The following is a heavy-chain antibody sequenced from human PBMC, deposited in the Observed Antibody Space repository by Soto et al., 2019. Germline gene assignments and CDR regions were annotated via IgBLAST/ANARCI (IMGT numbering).Heavy chain of an antibody. CDR1: GFTFDDYA. D-gene: IGHD2-15*01. J-gene: IGHJ3*02. Sequence: GGSLRLSCAASGFTFDDYAMHWVRQAPGKGLDYVAAISGGGVTTYYADSMKGRFTISRDNSKNTLFLQMNSLRAEDTAVYYCAKDRDDIGMVDAFEIWGQGTVVTVSS. V-gene: IGHV3-23*01. CDR2: ISGGGVTT. CDR3: AKDRDDIGMVDAFEI.